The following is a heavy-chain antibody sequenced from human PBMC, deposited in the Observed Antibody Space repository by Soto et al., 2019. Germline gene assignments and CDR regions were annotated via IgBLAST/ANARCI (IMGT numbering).Heavy chain of an antibody. V-gene: IGHV1-69*01. CDR1: GGTFSSYA. J-gene: IGHJ6*02. CDR2: IIPIFGTS. CDR3: ARDVYCSGGSCYDGMDV. D-gene: IGHD2-15*01. Sequence: QVQLVQSGAEVKKPGSSVKVSCTASGGTFSSYAISWVRQAPGQGLEWMGGIIPIFGTSNYAQKFQGRVTITSDESTSTAYMELSSLRSEDTAVYYCARDVYCSGGSCYDGMDVWGQGTTVTVS.